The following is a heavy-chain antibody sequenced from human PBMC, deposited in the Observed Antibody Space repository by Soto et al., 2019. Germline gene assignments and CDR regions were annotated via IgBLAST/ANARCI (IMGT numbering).Heavy chain of an antibody. CDR1: GFSFISYA. D-gene: IGHD3-3*01. V-gene: IGHV3-23*01. CDR2: ISGSDGKT. Sequence: GGSLRLSCSASGFSFISYAMSWVRQAPGKGLEWVSTISGSDGKTFYADSVKGRFSISRDTSKNMLYLQMNNLRGDDTAVYYCVRWSYLDYWGQGTRVTVSS. CDR3: VRWSYLDY. J-gene: IGHJ4*02.